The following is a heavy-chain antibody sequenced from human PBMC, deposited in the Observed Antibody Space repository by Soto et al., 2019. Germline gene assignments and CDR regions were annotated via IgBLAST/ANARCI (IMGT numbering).Heavy chain of an antibody. CDR3: ARLDYYGSANHSYYYGMDV. V-gene: IGHV5-51*01. J-gene: IGHJ6*02. CDR2: IYPGDSDA. D-gene: IGHD3-10*01. Sequence: GESLKISCKGSGYSFTSYWIGWVRQMPGKGLEWMGIIYPGDSDARYSPSFQGQVTISADKSISTAYLQWSSLKASDTAMYYCARLDYYGSANHSYYYGMDVWGQGTTVTVSS. CDR1: GYSFTSYW.